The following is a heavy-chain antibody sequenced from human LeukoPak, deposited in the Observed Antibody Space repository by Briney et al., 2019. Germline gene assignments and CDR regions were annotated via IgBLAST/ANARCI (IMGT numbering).Heavy chain of an antibody. J-gene: IGHJ2*01. CDR2: ISERGDYT. CDR1: GFTFSNYA. D-gene: IGHD4/OR15-4a*01. CDR3: AKLLGDNPIRWHFDL. V-gene: IGHV3-23*01. Sequence: GGSLRLSCTVSGFTFSNYAMSWVRQAPGKGLEWASSISERGDYTYYADSVKGRFTISRDTSKNTLHLDLSTLRVDDTAIYYCAKLLGDNPIRWHFDLWGRGTLVTVSS.